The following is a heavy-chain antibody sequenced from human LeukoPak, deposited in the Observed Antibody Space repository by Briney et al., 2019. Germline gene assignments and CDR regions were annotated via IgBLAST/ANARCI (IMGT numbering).Heavy chain of an antibody. D-gene: IGHD3-22*01. Sequence: SETLSLTCTVSGGSISSYYWSWIRQPAGKGLEWIGRIYTSGSTNYNPSLKSRVTMSVDTSKNQFSLKLSSVTAADTAVYYCARVGETYYYDSSEGYYFDYWGQGTLVIVSS. CDR1: GGSISSYY. CDR2: IYTSGST. J-gene: IGHJ4*02. CDR3: ARVGETYYYDSSEGYYFDY. V-gene: IGHV4-4*07.